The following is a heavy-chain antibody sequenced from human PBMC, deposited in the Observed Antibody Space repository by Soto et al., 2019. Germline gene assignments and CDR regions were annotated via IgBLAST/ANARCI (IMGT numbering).Heavy chain of an antibody. D-gene: IGHD4-17*01. V-gene: IGHV3-33*01. CDR1: GFTFSSYG. CDR3: ARQYDYGDHYYSYYYMDV. CDR2: IWYDGSNK. J-gene: IGHJ6*03. Sequence: GGSLRLSCAASGFTFSSYGMHWVRQAPGKGLEWVAVIWYDGSNKYYADSVKGRFTISRDNAKNSLYLQMNSLRAEDTAVYYCARQYDYGDHYYSYYYMDVWGKGTTVTVSS.